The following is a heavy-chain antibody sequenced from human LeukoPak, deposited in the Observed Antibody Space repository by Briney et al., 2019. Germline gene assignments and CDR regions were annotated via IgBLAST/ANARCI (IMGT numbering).Heavy chain of an antibody. CDR1: GYTFTSYD. CDR2: MNPNSGNT. Sequence: ASVKVSCKASGYTFTSYDINWVRQATGQGLEWMGWMNPNSGNTGYAQKFQGRVTITRNTSISTAYMELSSLRSEDTAVYYCARNVAYTADLDYWGQGTLVTVSS. CDR3: ARNVAYTADLDY. J-gene: IGHJ4*02. D-gene: IGHD2-21*01. V-gene: IGHV1-8*03.